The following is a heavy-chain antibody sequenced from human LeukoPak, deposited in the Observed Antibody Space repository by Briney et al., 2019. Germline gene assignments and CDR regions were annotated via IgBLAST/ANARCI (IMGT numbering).Heavy chain of an antibody. CDR3: ALDSSGHRAFDY. V-gene: IGHV1-8*01. J-gene: IGHJ4*02. D-gene: IGHD3-22*01. CDR1: GYTFTSYD. Sequence: ASVKVSCKASGYTFTSYDINWVRQATGQGLEWMGWMNPNSGNTGYAQKFQGRVTMTRNTSISTAYMELSSLRSEDTAVYYCALDSSGHRAFDYWGQGTLVTVSS. CDR2: MNPNSGNT.